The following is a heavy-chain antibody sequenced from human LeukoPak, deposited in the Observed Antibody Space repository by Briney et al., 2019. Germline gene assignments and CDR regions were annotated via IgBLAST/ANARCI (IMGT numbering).Heavy chain of an antibody. V-gene: IGHV1-2*06. CDR3: ARVRLTGTTTH. Sequence: ASVKVSCKASGYTFTAYYMHWVRQAPGQGLEWMGRINPNSGGTNYAQKFQGRVTMTRDTSISTAYMELSRLRSDDTAVYYCARVRLTGTTTHWGQGTLVTVSS. CDR1: GYTFTAYY. D-gene: IGHD1-7*01. J-gene: IGHJ4*02. CDR2: INPNSGGT.